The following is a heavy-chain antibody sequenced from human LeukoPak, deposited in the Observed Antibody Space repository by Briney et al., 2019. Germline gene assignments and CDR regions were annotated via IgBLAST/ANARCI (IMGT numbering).Heavy chain of an antibody. J-gene: IGHJ1*01. CDR2: ISGSGDTT. CDR1: GFTVSSNY. V-gene: IGHV3-23*01. CDR3: AKDRASATYEYFQY. D-gene: IGHD3-10*01. Sequence: PGGSLRLSCAASGFTVSSNYMSWVRQAPGKGLEWVSVISGSGDTTYSADSVKGRFTISRDNSKNTLYYQLDSLTAEDTAVYYCAKDRASATYEYFQYWGQGTQVTVSS.